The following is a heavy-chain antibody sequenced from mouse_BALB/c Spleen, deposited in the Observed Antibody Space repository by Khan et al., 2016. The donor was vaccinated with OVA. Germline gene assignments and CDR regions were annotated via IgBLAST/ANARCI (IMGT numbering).Heavy chain of an antibody. CDR3: ATIYYGTRYYTMDY. CDR2: IWADGST. Sequence: QMQLEESGPGLVAPSQSLSITCTVSGFSLTSYGVNWVRQPPGKGLEWLGVIWADGSTYYNSALMSRLSISEDNSKSQVFLKMNSLQTDDTAIYYCATIYYGTRYYTMDYWGPGASVTVSS. CDR1: GFSLTSYG. J-gene: IGHJ4*01. V-gene: IGHV2-9*02. D-gene: IGHD2-1*01.